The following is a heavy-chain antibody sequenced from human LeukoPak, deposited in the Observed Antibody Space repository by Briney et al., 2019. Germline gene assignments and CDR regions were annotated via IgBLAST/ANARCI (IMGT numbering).Heavy chain of an antibody. V-gene: IGHV3-7*04. CDR1: RFTFNTYW. J-gene: IGHJ3*02. Sequence: GGSLRLSCAASRFTFNTYWMSWVRQAPGKGLEWVANIKPDGSEKYYVDSVKGRFTISRDNAKNSLYLQMNSLRAEDTAVYYCARGMTMVRGVIIGFGFDIWGQGTMVTVSS. D-gene: IGHD3-10*01. CDR3: ARGMTMVRGVIIGFGFDI. CDR2: IKPDGSEK.